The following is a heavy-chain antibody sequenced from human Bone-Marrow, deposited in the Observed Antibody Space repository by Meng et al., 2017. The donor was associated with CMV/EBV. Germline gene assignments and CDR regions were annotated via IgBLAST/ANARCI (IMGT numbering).Heavy chain of an antibody. V-gene: IGHV4-39*07. CDR3: ASGQFEPLAGEHYYYYGMDV. CDR2: IYYSGST. D-gene: IGHD7-27*01. CDR1: GGSISSSSYY. Sequence: SETLSLTCTVSGGSISSSSYYWGWIRQPPGKGLEWIGSIYYSGSTYYNPSLKSRVTISVDTSKNQFSLKLSSVTAADTAVYYCASGQFEPLAGEHYYYYGMDVWGQGTTVTVSS. J-gene: IGHJ6*02.